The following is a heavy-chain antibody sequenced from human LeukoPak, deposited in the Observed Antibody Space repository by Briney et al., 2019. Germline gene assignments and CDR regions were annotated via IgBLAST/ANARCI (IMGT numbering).Heavy chain of an antibody. V-gene: IGHV1-69*05. J-gene: IGHJ3*02. CDR1: GGTFSSYA. Sequence: ASVKVSCKASGGTFSSYAISWVRQAPGQGLEWMGGIIPIFGTANYAQKFQGRVTITTDESTSTAYMELSSLRSEDTAVYYCARDNDSSGFFAFDIWGQGTIVTVSS. CDR3: ARDNDSSGFFAFDI. CDR2: IIPIFGTA. D-gene: IGHD3-22*01.